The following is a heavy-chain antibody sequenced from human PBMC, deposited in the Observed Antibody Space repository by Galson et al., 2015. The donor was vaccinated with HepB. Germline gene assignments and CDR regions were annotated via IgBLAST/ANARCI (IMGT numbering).Heavy chain of an antibody. CDR1: GFRFGNNW. V-gene: IGHV3-74*03. CDR2: INTFGNEL. Sequence: SLRLSCAASGFRFGNNWLHWVRQVPGKGLEWISRINTFGNELKYEDSVRGRFATSRVNAKNILYLQMYSLGEEETGLYYCARRGGSTWFPGSGYCDLWGRGSLVTVSS. CDR3: ARRGGSTWFPGSGYCDL. J-gene: IGHJ2*01. D-gene: IGHD2-2*01.